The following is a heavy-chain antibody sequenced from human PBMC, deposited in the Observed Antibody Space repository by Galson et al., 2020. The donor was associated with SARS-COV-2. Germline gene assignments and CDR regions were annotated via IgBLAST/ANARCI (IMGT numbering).Heavy chain of an antibody. D-gene: IGHD2-2*01. J-gene: IGHJ6*02. CDR3: ARTPVVPGAMGGQKDYYGMDV. CDR2: IDWDDNK. CDR1: GFALKSRGMR. Sequence: SGPTLVKPKQTLRVTCTFSGFALKSRGMRVSWLRQPPGKALEWLARIDWDDNKFYRPSLETRLTISNDTSKNQVVLTMTNLDPADTGTYYCARTPVVPGAMGGQKDYYGMDVWGRGTTVTVSS. V-gene: IGHV2-70*04.